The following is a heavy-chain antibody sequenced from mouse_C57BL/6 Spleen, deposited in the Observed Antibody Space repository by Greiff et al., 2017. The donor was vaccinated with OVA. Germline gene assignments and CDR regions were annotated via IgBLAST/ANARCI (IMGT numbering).Heavy chain of an antibody. D-gene: IGHD4-1*01. Sequence: EVKLMESGGGLVKPGGSLKLSCAASGFTFSSYAMSWVRQTPEKRLEWVATISDGGSYTYYPDNVKGRFTISRDNAKNNLYLQMSHLKSEDTAMYYCARDGTGLYFDYWGQGTTLTVSS. CDR1: GFTFSSYA. CDR2: ISDGGSYT. J-gene: IGHJ2*01. CDR3: ARDGTGLYFDY. V-gene: IGHV5-4*01.